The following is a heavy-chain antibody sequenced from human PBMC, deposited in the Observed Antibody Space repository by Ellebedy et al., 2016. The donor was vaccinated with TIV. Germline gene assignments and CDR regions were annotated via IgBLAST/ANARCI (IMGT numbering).Heavy chain of an antibody. CDR1: GFTFSSYW. Sequence: GGSLRLSXAASGFTFSSYWMSWVRQAPGKGLEWVANIKQDGSEKYYADSVKGRFTISRDNSKNTLYLQMNSLRAEDTAVYYCARDRGGLLPYYYGMDVWGQGTTVTVSS. CDR3: ARDRGGLLPYYYGMDV. CDR2: IKQDGSEK. J-gene: IGHJ6*02. D-gene: IGHD1-26*01. V-gene: IGHV3-7*01.